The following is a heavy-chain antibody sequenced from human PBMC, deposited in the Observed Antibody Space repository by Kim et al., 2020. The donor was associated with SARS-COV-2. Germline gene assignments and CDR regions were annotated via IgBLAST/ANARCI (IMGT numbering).Heavy chain of an antibody. CDR3: ATGHALTTVTYNWFDP. Sequence: ASVKVSCKVSGYTLTELSMHWVRQAPGKGLEWMGGFDPEDGETIYAQKFQGRVTMTEDTSTDTAYMELSSLRSEDTAVYYCATGHALTTVTYNWFDPWGQGTLVTVSS. CDR1: GYTLTELS. V-gene: IGHV1-24*01. D-gene: IGHD4-4*01. J-gene: IGHJ5*02. CDR2: FDPEDGET.